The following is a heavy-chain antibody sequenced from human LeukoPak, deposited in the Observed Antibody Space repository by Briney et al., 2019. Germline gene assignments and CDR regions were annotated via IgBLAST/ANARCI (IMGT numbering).Heavy chain of an antibody. V-gene: IGHV3-30*02. Sequence: GGSLRLSCAASGFTFSSYGMHWVRQAPGKGLEWVAFIRYDGSNKYYADSVKGRFTISRDNSKNTLYLQMNSLRAEDTAVYYCARDQQWLARRGFDYWGQGTLVTVSS. D-gene: IGHD6-19*01. CDR3: ARDQQWLARRGFDY. CDR1: GFTFSSYG. CDR2: IRYDGSNK. J-gene: IGHJ4*02.